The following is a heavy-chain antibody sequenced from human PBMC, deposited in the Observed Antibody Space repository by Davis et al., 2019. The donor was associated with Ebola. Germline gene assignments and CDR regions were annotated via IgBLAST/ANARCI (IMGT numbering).Heavy chain of an antibody. CDR2: IRSKSYGGKT. V-gene: IGHV3-49*04. D-gene: IGHD6-6*01. CDR3: TRDLKQPRPSYYYGMDV. J-gene: IGHJ6*02. Sequence: GESLKISCTASGFNFGDYAMNWVRRAPGKGLEWVGFIRSKSYGGKTQYAASVKGRVAISRDDSKSIAYLQVDRLKTEDTAVYYCTRDLKQPRPSYYYGMDVWGQGTTVTVSS. CDR1: GFNFGDYA.